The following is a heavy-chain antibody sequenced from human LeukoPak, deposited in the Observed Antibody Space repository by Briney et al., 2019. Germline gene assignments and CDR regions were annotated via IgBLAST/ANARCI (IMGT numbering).Heavy chain of an antibody. J-gene: IGHJ4*02. CDR2: IYHSGGT. D-gene: IGHD3-10*01. CDR1: GGSISSSNW. V-gene: IGHV4-4*02. CDR3: ARGPYGAPTQYYYGSGSQFDY. Sequence: KPSETLSLTCAVSGGSISSSNWWGWVRQPPGKGLEWIGEIYHSGGTNYNPSLKSRVTISVDKSKNQFSLKLSSVTAADTAVYYCARGPYGAPTQYYYGSGSQFDYWGQGTLVTVSS.